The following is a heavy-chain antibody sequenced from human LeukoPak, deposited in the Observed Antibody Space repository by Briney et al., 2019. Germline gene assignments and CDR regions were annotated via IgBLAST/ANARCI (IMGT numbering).Heavy chain of an antibody. D-gene: IGHD3-10*01. CDR2: IYTNGGT. V-gene: IGHV4-4*07. J-gene: IGHJ6*03. CDR3: ARDLRYYYGSGSGHYYYLDV. Sequence: PSETLSLTCTISGDSISNDYWSWIRQPAGKGLEWIGRIYTNGGTNYNPSLTSRITMSIDTSKNQLSLELTSVTAADTAMYYCARDLRYYYGSGSGHYYYLDVWGKGTTVTISS. CDR1: GDSISNDY.